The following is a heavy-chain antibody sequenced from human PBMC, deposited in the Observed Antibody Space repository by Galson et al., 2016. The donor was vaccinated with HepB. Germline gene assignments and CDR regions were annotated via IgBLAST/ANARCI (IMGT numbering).Heavy chain of an antibody. D-gene: IGHD5-12*01. CDR3: AVDSGGTGAWDF. Sequence: SLRLSCAISGLDFDKYHMDWARQAPGKGLEWVSYIRSSGSPISYADSVKGRFTISRDNARNTLYLQMSSLSVEDSAGYYCAVDSGGTGAWDFWGQGTLVTVS. V-gene: IGHV3-48*03. J-gene: IGHJ4*02. CDR2: IRSSGSPI. CDR1: GLDFDKYH.